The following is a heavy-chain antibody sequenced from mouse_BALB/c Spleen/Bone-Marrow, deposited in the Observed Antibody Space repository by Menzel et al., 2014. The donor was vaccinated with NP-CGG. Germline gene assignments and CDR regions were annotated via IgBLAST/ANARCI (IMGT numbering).Heavy chain of an antibody. CDR3: ARGGNYAWFAY. J-gene: IGHJ3*01. CDR1: GFTFSSFG. D-gene: IGHD2-1*01. Sequence: EVKVVESGGGLVQPGGSRKLSCAASGFTFSSFGMHWVRQAPEKGLEWVAYISSGSSTIYYADTVKGRFTISRDNPKNTLFLQMTSLRSEDTAMYYCARGGNYAWFAYWGQGTPVTVSA. V-gene: IGHV5-17*02. CDR2: ISSGSSTI.